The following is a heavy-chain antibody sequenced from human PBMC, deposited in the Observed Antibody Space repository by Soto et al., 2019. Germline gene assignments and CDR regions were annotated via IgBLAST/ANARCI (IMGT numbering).Heavy chain of an antibody. J-gene: IGHJ4*02. CDR2: ISGSGTAE. CDR1: GFTFSGYE. D-gene: IGHD2-8*01. V-gene: IGHV3-48*03. CDR3: ARGGVY. Sequence: PGGSLRLACVASGFTFSGYEMNWVRQAPGEGLEWISYISGSGTAEYYADSVKGRFSISRDNAQNTLYLQMNGLKVEDTAVYYCARGGVYWGQGTLVSVSS.